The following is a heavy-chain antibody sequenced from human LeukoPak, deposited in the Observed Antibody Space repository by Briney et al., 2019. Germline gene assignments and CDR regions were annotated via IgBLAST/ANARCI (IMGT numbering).Heavy chain of an antibody. D-gene: IGHD3-22*01. CDR1: GFTFSSYD. V-gene: IGHV3-30*03. Sequence: GGSLRLSCAVSGFTFSSYDMHWVRQAPGKGLEWVAVISYDGSNKYYADSVKGRFTISRDNSKNTLYLQMNSLRAEDTAVYYCARESYYYDSSGYYSRKPFDYWGQGTLVTVSS. CDR3: ARESYYYDSSGYYSRKPFDY. J-gene: IGHJ4*02. CDR2: ISYDGSNK.